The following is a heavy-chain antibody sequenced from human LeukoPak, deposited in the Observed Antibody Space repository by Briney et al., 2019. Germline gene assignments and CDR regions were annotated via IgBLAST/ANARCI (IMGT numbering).Heavy chain of an antibody. CDR1: GGSFSGYY. J-gene: IGHJ4*02. CDR3: ARGRRPTY. Sequence: SETLSLTCAVYGGSFSGYYWSWIRQPPGKGLEWIGEINHSGSTNYNPSLKSRVTISADTSKNQFSLKLSSVTAADTAVYYCARGRRPTYWGQGTLVTVSS. V-gene: IGHV4-34*01. CDR2: INHSGST.